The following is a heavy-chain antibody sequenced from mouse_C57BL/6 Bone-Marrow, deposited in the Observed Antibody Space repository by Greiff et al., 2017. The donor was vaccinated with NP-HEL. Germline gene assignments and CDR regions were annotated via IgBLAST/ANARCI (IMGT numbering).Heavy chain of an antibody. CDR1: GYTFTSYG. Sequence: QVQLQQSGAELARPGASVKLSCKASGYTFTSYGISWVKQRTGQGLEWIGEIYPRSGNTYYNEKFKGKATLTADKSSSTAYMELRSLTSEDSAVYFCARGGCNPGWFAYWGQGTLVTVSA. CDR2: IYPRSGNT. V-gene: IGHV1-81*01. J-gene: IGHJ3*01. CDR3: ARGGCNPGWFAY. D-gene: IGHD2-1*01.